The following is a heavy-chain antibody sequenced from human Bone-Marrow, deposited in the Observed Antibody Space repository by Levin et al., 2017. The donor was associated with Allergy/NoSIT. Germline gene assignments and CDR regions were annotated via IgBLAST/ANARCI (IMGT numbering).Heavy chain of an antibody. CDR3: TTDSLVGEGEGWPDGSFDV. D-gene: IGHD1-26*01. Sequence: GESLKISCAGSGLPFTNAWMTWVRQAPGKGLEWVGRIKSRADGGTTDYAAPVKGRFTISRDDSKNTLYLQMDSLKTGDTAVYYCTTDSLVGEGEGWPDGSFDVWGQGTQVTVSS. CDR1: GLPFTNAW. J-gene: IGHJ4*02. V-gene: IGHV3-15*01. CDR2: IKSRADGGTT.